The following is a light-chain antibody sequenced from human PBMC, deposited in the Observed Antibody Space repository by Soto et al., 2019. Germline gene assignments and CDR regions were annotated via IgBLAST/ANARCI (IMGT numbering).Light chain of an antibody. CDR1: SSDIGAYNY. CDR3: SSYSSAIAFV. J-gene: IGLJ1*01. V-gene: IGLV2-14*03. Sequence: QSVLTQPASVSGSPGQSITISCTGTSSDIGAYNYVSWYQQHPGKAPKLMIYEITNRPSGISNRFSGSRSGNTASLSISGLQAEDEADYYCSSYSSAIAFVLGTGTKLTVL. CDR2: EIT.